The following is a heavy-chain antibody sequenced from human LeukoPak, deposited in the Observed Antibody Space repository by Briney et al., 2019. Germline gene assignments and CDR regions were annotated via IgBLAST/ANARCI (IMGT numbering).Heavy chain of an antibody. D-gene: IGHD3-10*01. Sequence: PGGSLRLSCAASGFTFSNAWMSWVRQAPGKGLEWVGRIKSKTDGGTTDYAAPVKGRFTISRDDSKNTLYLQVNSLKTEDTAVYYCTTEDMVRGVISTYWGQGTLVTVSS. CDR1: GFTFSNAW. CDR3: TTEDMVRGVISTY. J-gene: IGHJ4*02. V-gene: IGHV3-15*01. CDR2: IKSKTDGGTT.